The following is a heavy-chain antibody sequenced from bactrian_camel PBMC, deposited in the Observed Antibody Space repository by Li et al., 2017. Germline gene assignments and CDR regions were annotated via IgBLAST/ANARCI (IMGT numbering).Heavy chain of an antibody. CDR2: INDGGTAT. CDR1: GFTSSRYS. J-gene: IGHJ4*01. D-gene: IGHD5*01. CDR3: AAEPYPRGYRGSCLSGFTV. Sequence: VQLVESGGGSVEAEGSLRLSCAASGFTSSRYSMGWVRQAPGKGLEWVSRINDGGTATSYADSVKGRFIISKDNAENTLYLEMNSLKIEDTGMYYCAAEPYPRGYRGSCLSGFTVWGQGTQVTVS. V-gene: IGHV3S42*01.